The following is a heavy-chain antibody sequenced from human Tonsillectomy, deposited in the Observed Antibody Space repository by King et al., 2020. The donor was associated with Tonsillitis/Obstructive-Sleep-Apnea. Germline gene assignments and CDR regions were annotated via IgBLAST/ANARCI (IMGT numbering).Heavy chain of an antibody. V-gene: IGHV1-18*01. CDR2: ISAYNGKT. D-gene: IGHD5-24*01. J-gene: IGHJ6*03. CDR3: ARGISSKRASYYYMDV. Sequence: VQLVQSGAEVKKPGASVKVSCKASGYPFTTYGVIWVRQAPGQGLEWMGWISAYNGKTNYAQNLQGRVTMTTDTSTSTAYMELRSLRSDDTAVYYCARGISSKRASYYYMDVWGKGTTVTVSS. CDR1: GYPFTTYG.